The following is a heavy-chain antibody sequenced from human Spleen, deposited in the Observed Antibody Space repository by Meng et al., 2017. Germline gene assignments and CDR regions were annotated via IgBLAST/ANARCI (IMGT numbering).Heavy chain of an antibody. CDR3: ARGPTTMAHDFDY. Sequence: QVQLQLWGAGLLTPSGTLSLTGVVAGGAFSDYYWSWIRQPPGKGLEWIGEINHSGSTNYNPSLESRATISVDTSQNNLSLKLSSVTAADSAVYYCARGPTTMAHDFDYWGQGTLVTVSS. CDR1: GGAFSDYY. D-gene: IGHD4-11*01. CDR2: INHSGST. J-gene: IGHJ4*02. V-gene: IGHV4-34*01.